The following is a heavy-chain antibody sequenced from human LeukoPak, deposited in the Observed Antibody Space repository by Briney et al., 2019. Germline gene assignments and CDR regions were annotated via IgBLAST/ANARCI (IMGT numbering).Heavy chain of an antibody. CDR1: GGTFSRYV. CDR3: ARAPLDTAMVTGYFDY. Sequence: ASVKVSCRASGGTFSRYVIHWVRQAPGQGLEWMGRIIPILGIANYAQKFQGRVTITADKSTSTAYMELSSLRSEDTAVYYCARAPLDTAMVTGYFDYWGQGTLVTVSS. CDR2: IIPILGIA. J-gene: IGHJ4*02. D-gene: IGHD5-18*01. V-gene: IGHV1-69*04.